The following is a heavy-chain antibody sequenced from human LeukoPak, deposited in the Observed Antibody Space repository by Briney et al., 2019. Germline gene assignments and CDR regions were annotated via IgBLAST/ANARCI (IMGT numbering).Heavy chain of an antibody. CDR3: ARGDYYDSSGYYAIWFDP. Sequence: SETLSLTCTVSGGSISSYYWSWVGQPAGKGLEGIGYIYYSGSTNYNPSLKSRVTISVDTSKNQFSLKLSSVTAADTAVYYCARGDYYDSSGYYAIWFDPWGQGTLVTVSS. D-gene: IGHD3-22*01. V-gene: IGHV4-59*01. J-gene: IGHJ5*02. CDR1: GGSISSYY. CDR2: IYYSGST.